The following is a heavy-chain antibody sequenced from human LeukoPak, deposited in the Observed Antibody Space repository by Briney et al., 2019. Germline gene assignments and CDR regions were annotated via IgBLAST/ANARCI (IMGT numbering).Heavy chain of an antibody. CDR3: ARSGKSGYVYY. D-gene: IGHD6-25*01. J-gene: IGHJ4*02. V-gene: IGHV4-59*01. CDR1: GXSISSYY. Sequence: ASETLSLTCTVSGXSISSYYWSWIRQPPGKGLEWIGYIYYSGSTNYNPSLKSRVTISVDTSKNQFSLKLSSVTAADTAVYYCARSGKSGYVYYWGQGTLVTVSS. CDR2: IYYSGST.